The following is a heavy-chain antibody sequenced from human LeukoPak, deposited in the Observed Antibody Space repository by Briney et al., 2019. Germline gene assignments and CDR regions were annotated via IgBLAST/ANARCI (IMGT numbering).Heavy chain of an antibody. V-gene: IGHV3-11*01. CDR2: ISSSGSTI. D-gene: IGHD3-22*01. J-gene: IGHJ4*02. CDR3: ARHDSSGYLGYFDY. Sequence: GGSLRLSCAASGFTFSDYYMSWIRQAPGKGLEWVSYISSSGSTIYYADSAKGRFTISRDNAKNSLYLQMNSLRAEDTAVYYCARHDSSGYLGYFDYWGQGTLVTVSS. CDR1: GFTFSDYY.